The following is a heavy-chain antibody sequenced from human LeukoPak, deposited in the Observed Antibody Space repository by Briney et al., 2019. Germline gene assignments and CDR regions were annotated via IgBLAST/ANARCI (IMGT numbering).Heavy chain of an antibody. CDR3: AREPTGDFWSGYGY. D-gene: IGHD3-3*01. CDR2: ISGSGGST. J-gene: IGHJ4*02. V-gene: IGHV3-23*01. Sequence: PGGSLRLSCAASGFTFSSYAMSWVRQAPGKGLEWVSAISGSGGSTYYADSVKGRFTISRGNSKNTLYLQMNSLRAEDTAVYYCAREPTGDFWSGYGYWGQGTLVTVSS. CDR1: GFTFSSYA.